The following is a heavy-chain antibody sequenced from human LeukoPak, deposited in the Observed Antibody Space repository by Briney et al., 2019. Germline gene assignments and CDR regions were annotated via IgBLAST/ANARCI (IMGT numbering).Heavy chain of an antibody. CDR1: GGTFSSYT. CDR2: IIPILGIA. D-gene: IGHD3-22*01. V-gene: IGHV1-69*04. CDR3: AREPALDSSRFSAEKEIDY. J-gene: IGHJ4*02. Sequence: SVKVSCKASGGTFSSYTISWVRQAPGQGLEWMGRIIPILGIANYAQKFQGRVTITADKSTSTAYMELSSLRSEDTAVYYCAREPALDSSRFSAEKEIDYWGQGTPVTVSS.